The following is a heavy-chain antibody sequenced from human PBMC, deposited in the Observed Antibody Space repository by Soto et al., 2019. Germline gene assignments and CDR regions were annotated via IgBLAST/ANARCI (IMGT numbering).Heavy chain of an antibody. CDR2: INAANGHT. V-gene: IGHV1-3*01. CDR1: GYSLPTHA. D-gene: IGHD7-27*01. Sequence: ASVRVSCKTSGYSLPTHAIHWVRQAPGQRLEWMGWINAANGHTKYSQNFQGRVTISSDTSASTVYMKLTGLTSDDTAIYYCAQANGKYDWGPNDYWGQGTLVTVSS. J-gene: IGHJ4*02. CDR3: AQANGKYDWGPNDY.